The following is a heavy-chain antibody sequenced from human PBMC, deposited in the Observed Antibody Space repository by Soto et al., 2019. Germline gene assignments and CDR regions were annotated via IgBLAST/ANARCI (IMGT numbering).Heavy chain of an antibody. Sequence: HPGGSLRLSCAASGFTFNNYEMHWVRQAPGKGLEWISYISNTETAIYYADSVTGRFTISRDNAKRSLYLQMNSLTVDDTAVYYCAREMPTTLPYSDPWRQGTMVTVPS. CDR1: GFTFNNYE. D-gene: IGHD2-21*01. CDR2: ISNTETAI. V-gene: IGHV3-48*03. CDR3: AREMPTTLPYSDP. J-gene: IGHJ5*02.